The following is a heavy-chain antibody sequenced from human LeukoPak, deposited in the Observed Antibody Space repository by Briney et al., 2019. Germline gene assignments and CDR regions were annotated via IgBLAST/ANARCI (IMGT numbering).Heavy chain of an antibody. CDR3: ARDHYDSSGYYFNYFDY. D-gene: IGHD3-22*01. Sequence: ASVKVSCKASGGTFSSYAISWVRQAPGQGLEWMGGIIPIFGTANYAQKFQGRVTITADESTSTAYMELSSLRSEDTAVYYCARDHYDSSGYYFNYFDYWGLGTLVTVSS. J-gene: IGHJ4*02. CDR2: IIPIFGTA. V-gene: IGHV1-69*13. CDR1: GGTFSSYA.